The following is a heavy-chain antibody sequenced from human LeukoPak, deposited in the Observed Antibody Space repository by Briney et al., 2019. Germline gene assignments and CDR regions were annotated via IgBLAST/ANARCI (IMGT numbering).Heavy chain of an antibody. D-gene: IGHD6-6*01. J-gene: IGHJ3*02. CDR1: GYSISSGYY. V-gene: IGHV4-61*01. CDR2: IYYSGST. Sequence: SETLSLTCTVSGYSISSGYYWGWIRQPPGKGLEWIGYIYYSGSTNYNPSLKSRVTISVDTSKNQFSLKLSSVTAADTAVYYCARVILIAARDAFDIWGQGTMVTVSS. CDR3: ARVILIAARDAFDI.